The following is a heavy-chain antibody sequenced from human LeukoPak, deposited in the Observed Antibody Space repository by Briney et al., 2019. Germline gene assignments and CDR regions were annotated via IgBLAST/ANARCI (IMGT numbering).Heavy chain of an antibody. CDR2: INPNSGGT. J-gene: IGHJ6*02. Sequence: ASVKVSCKASGYTFTGYYMHWVRQAPGQGLEWMGWINPNSGGTNYAQKFQGRVTMTSDTSISTAYMELSRLRSDDTAVYYCARDPKPEYGMDVWGQGTTVTVSS. V-gene: IGHV1-2*02. CDR1: GYTFTGYY. CDR3: ARDPKPEYGMDV.